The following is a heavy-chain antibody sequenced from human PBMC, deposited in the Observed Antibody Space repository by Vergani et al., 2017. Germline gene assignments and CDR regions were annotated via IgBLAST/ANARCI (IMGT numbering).Heavy chain of an antibody. CDR3: AKEGGLSYYDSSGYRAPYYFDY. Sequence: EVQLVESGGVVVQPGGSLRLPCAASGFTFDDYAMHWVRQAPGKGLEWVSLISWDGGSTYYADSVKGRFTISRDNSKNSLYLQMNSLRAEDTALYYCAKEGGLSYYDSSGYRAPYYFDYWGQGTLVTVSS. V-gene: IGHV3-43D*04. CDR2: ISWDGGST. CDR1: GFTFDDYA. J-gene: IGHJ4*02. D-gene: IGHD3-22*01.